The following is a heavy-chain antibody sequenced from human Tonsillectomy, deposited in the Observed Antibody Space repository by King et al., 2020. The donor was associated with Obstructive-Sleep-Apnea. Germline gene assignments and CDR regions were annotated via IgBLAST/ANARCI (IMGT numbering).Heavy chain of an antibody. Sequence: VQLVESGGTLVQPGGSLRLSCAASGFTFSSYAMSWVRQAPGKGLEWVSGISSSGGRPYYADSVKGRFTISRDNSKNTLYLQLNSLRAEDTAVYYCAKERQQLLDYWGQGTLVTVSS. D-gene: IGHD6-13*01. CDR3: AKERQQLLDY. J-gene: IGHJ4*02. V-gene: IGHV3-23*04. CDR1: GFTFSSYA. CDR2: ISSSGGRP.